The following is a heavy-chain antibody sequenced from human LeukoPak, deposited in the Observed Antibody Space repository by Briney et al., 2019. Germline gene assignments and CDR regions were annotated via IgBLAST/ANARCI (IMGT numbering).Heavy chain of an antibody. V-gene: IGHV4-34*01. D-gene: IGHD3-22*01. CDR2: INHSGTT. CDR3: AREPAYYYESSGFYYGAYYFDY. J-gene: IGHJ4*02. CDR1: ADSFSCYY. Sequence: SETLSLTCVVYADSFSCYYWNWFRQPPGKGLELIGEINHSGTTNYTPSLKRRVTISLCTSQNQFSLKLCSVTAADTAVYYCAREPAYYYESSGFYYGAYYFDYWGQGTLVTVSS.